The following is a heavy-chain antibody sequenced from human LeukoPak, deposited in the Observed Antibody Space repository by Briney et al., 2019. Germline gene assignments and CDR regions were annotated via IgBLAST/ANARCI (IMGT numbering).Heavy chain of an antibody. CDR1: GGSISSSTYY. Sequence: PSETLSLTCTVSGGSISSSTYYWGWIRQPPGKGLEWIGGIYYSGSTYYNPSLKSRVTISVDTSKNQFSLKLSSVIAADTAVYYCARIRADNSGYYYYFDYWGQGTLVTVSS. J-gene: IGHJ4*02. V-gene: IGHV4-39*01. CDR3: ARIRADNSGYYYYFDY. D-gene: IGHD3-22*01. CDR2: IYYSGST.